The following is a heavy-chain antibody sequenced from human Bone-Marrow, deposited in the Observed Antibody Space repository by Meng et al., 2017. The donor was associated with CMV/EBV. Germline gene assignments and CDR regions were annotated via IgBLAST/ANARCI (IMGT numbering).Heavy chain of an antibody. CDR1: GGSFSGYY. V-gene: IGHV4-34*01. Sequence: QVQLQQWGAGRLKPSETLSLTCAVYGGSFSGYYWSWIRQPPGKGLEWIGEINHSGSTNYNPSLKSRVTISVDTSKNQFSLKLSSVTAADTAVYYCARAWIQLWTFDYWGQGTLVTVSS. CDR2: INHSGST. D-gene: IGHD5-18*01. CDR3: ARAWIQLWTFDY. J-gene: IGHJ4*02.